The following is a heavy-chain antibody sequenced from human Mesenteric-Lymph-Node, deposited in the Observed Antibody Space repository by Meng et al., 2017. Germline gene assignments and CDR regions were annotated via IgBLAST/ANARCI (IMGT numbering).Heavy chain of an antibody. CDR1: GFTFSSYW. Sequence: GGSLRLSCVASGFTFSSYWMSWVRQAPGKGLKWVARIKEDGSEKDYVDSVKGRFTISRDNAKNSLYLQLNSLRAEDTAVYYCARGGKMYGSFWGQGTLVTVSS. J-gene: IGHJ4*02. V-gene: IGHV3-7*01. CDR3: ARGGKMYGSF. D-gene: IGHD1-26*01. CDR2: IKEDGSEK.